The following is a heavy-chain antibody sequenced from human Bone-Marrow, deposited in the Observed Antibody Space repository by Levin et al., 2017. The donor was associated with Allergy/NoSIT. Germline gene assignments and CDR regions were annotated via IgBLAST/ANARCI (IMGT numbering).Heavy chain of an antibody. Sequence: GGSLRLSCAASGFTFSSYSMNWVRQAPGKGLEWVSSISSSSSYIYYADSVKGRFTISRDNAKNSLYLQMNSLRAEDTAVYYCARALGYYDFWSGYYTGCPHYYYGMDVWGQGTTVTVSS. J-gene: IGHJ6*02. CDR1: GFTFSSYS. CDR2: ISSSSSYI. V-gene: IGHV3-21*01. D-gene: IGHD3-3*01. CDR3: ARALGYYDFWSGYYTGCPHYYYGMDV.